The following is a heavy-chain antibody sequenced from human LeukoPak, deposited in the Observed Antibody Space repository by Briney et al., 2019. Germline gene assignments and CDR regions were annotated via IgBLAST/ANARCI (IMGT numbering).Heavy chain of an antibody. CDR1: GGSISSSSHY. Sequence: SETLSLTCTVSGGSISSSSHYWGWIRQPPGKGLEWIGRIYTSGSTNYNPSLKSRVTISVDTSKNQFSLKLSSVTAADTAVYYCARDGREWELRGREPWGPKYYYYYYMDVWGKGTTVTVSS. CDR2: IYTSGST. CDR3: ARDGREWELRGREPWGPKYYYYYYMDV. D-gene: IGHD1-26*01. V-gene: IGHV4-39*07. J-gene: IGHJ6*03.